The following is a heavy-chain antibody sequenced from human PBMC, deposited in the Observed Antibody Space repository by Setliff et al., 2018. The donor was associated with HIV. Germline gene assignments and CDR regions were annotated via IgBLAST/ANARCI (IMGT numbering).Heavy chain of an antibody. CDR1: GYSMSSGYY. V-gene: IGHV4-38-2*02. CDR3: ARDWRAYGVLGS. CDR2: IYHNGNT. Sequence: SETLSLTCGVSGYSMSSGYYWGWIRQPPGKGLEWIGEIYHNGNTNYSPSLKNRVTMSVDNSKNQFSLMVRSVTAADTAVYYCARDWRAYGVLGSWGQGMLVTVSS. J-gene: IGHJ4*02. D-gene: IGHD4-17*01.